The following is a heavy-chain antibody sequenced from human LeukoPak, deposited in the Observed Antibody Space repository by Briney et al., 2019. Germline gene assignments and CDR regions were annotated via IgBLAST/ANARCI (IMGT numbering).Heavy chain of an antibody. V-gene: IGHV3-15*01. CDR3: TTDYF. CDR2: IKCKADGGKA. CDR1: GFRFSKAW. J-gene: IGHJ4*02. Sequence: GGSLRLSCAASGFRFSKAWMSWVRQAPGKGLECVAGIKCKADGGKAAYITQVKGRFTISRDDSKNTMYLQMNSLKTEDTAVYYCTTDYFCGQGTLVTVSS.